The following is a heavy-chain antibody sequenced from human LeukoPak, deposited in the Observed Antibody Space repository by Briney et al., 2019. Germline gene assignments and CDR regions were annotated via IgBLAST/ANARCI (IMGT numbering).Heavy chain of an antibody. J-gene: IGHJ4*02. V-gene: IGHV4-30-2*01. CDR2: IYHSGST. D-gene: IGHD3-10*01. Sequence: PSETLSLTCTVSGGSISSGGYYWSWIRQPPGKGLEWIGYIYHSGSTYYNPSLKSRVTISVDRSKNQFSLKLSSVTAADTAVYYCARGHYYGSGYFDYWGQGTPVTVSS. CDR3: ARGHYYGSGYFDY. CDR1: GGSISSGGYY.